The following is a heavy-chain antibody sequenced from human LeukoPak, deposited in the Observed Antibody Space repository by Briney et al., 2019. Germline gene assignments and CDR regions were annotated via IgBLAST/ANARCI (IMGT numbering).Heavy chain of an antibody. V-gene: IGHV3-23*01. J-gene: IGHJ4*02. CDR1: GFTFSSYA. CDR2: ISGSGSST. CDR3: AKDRRRTTVTSFDY. D-gene: IGHD4-17*01. Sequence: GGSLRLSCAASGFTFSSYAMSWVRQAPGKGLEWVSAISGSGSSTYYVDSVKGRFTISRDNPKNTLYLQMNNLRAEDTALYYCAKDRRRTTVTSFDYWGQGTLVTVSS.